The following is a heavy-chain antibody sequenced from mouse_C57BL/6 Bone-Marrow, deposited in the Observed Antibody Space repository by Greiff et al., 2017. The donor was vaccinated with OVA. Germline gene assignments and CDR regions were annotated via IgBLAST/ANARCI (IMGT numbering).Heavy chain of an antibody. V-gene: IGHV1-50*01. Sequence: VQLQQPGAELVKPGASVKLSCKASGYTFTSYWMQWVKQRPGQGLEWIGEIYPTGGYTNYNAKFKGKATLTVDTSSSTAYMELSSLTSEDAAVYYCAREDDGYPYYYAIDYGGQGTSVTVSS. J-gene: IGHJ4*01. CDR1: GYTFTSYW. CDR3: AREDDGYPYYYAIDY. D-gene: IGHD2-3*01. CDR2: IYPTGGYT.